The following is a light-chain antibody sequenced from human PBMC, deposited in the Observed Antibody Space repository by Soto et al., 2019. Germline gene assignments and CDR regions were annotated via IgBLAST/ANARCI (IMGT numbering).Light chain of an antibody. CDR1: SSDVGAYNY. Sequence: QSVLTQPPSASGSPGQSVTISCTGTSSDVGAYNYVSWYQHHPGKAPKLMVYEVNKRPSGVPDHFSGSKSGNTASLTVSGLQAEDEADYYCTSHAGTINFPYSFGTGTKVTVL. CDR2: EVN. CDR3: TSHAGTINFPYS. V-gene: IGLV2-8*01. J-gene: IGLJ1*01.